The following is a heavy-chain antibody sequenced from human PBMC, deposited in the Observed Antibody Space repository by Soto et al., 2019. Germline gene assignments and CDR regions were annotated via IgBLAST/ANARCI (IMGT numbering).Heavy chain of an antibody. V-gene: IGHV3-48*03. CDR3: AKFFVAGTRGYFDS. CDR2: ISSRGDLI. D-gene: IGHD6-19*01. J-gene: IGHJ4*02. CDR1: GFTHSSYE. Sequence: RLPFAISGFTHSSYEMNWVHQAPGRGLEWISYISSRGDLIYYADSVRGRFTVSRDSAKNSVYLQMNSLRAEDTAVYYCAKFFVAGTRGYFDSWGQGTLVTVSS.